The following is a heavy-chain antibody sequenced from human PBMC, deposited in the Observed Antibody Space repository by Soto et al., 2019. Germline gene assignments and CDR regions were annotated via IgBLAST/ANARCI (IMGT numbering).Heavy chain of an antibody. J-gene: IGHJ4*02. CDR1: GGSLSGYY. CDR2: ITHSGNT. V-gene: IGHV4-34*01. CDR3: ARHHVRGRTIAGAAEF. Sequence: QVQLQQWGAGLLKPSETLSLSCAVYGGSLSGYYWSWIRQPPGKALEWIGEITHSGNTNYNPSLKSRVTISMDTDKTQLFLNLSSVTAADTAMYYCARHHVRGRTIAGAAEFWGQGTLVTVSS. D-gene: IGHD1-26*01.